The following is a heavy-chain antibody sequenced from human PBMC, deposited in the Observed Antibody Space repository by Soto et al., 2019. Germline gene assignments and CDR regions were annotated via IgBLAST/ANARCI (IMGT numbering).Heavy chain of an antibody. CDR3: AREPTGHGGMDV. CDR2: ISYDGSNK. V-gene: IGHV3-30-3*01. Sequence: QVQLVESGGGVVQPGRSLRLSCAASGFTFSSYAMHWVRQAPGKGLEWVAVISYDGSNKYYADSVKGRFTISRDNSKNPLYLQMNSLRAEDTAVYYCAREPTGHGGMDVWGQGTTVTVSS. J-gene: IGHJ6*02. CDR1: GFTFSSYA.